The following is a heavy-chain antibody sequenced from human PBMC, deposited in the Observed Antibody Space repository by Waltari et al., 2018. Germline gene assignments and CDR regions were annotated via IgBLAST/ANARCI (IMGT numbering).Heavy chain of an antibody. V-gene: IGHV5-51*01. CDR3: ARRGGSTDVFDY. D-gene: IGHD3-16*01. J-gene: IGHJ4*02. Sequence: EVQLVQSGAEVRKPGESLKISCRGSGYSFTNYWVGWVRQKPGQGLEWMGIIYPSDSDTRYSPSFQGQVTISAVKSMNTAYLQWSSLKASDTAIYYCARRGGSTDVFDYWGQGTLVTVSS. CDR2: IYPSDSDT. CDR1: GYSFTNYW.